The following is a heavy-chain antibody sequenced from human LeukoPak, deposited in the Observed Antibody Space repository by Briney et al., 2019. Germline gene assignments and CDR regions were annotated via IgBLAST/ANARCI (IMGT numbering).Heavy chain of an antibody. CDR2: IIPIFGSA. V-gene: IGHV1-69*06. Sequence: ASVKVSCKASGGIFSSYAINWVRPAPGQGLEWMGRIIPIFGSANYAQKFRGRVTITADKSTRTAYMELSSLRSEDTALYYCAKGSRLREGGSYRFWGQGTLVTVSS. CDR3: AKGSRLREGGSYRF. D-gene: IGHD3-16*02. J-gene: IGHJ4*02. CDR1: GGIFSSYA.